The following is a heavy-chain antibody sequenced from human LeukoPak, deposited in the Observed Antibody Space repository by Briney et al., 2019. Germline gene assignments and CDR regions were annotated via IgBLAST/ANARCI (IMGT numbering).Heavy chain of an antibody. CDR1: GGSISSYY. D-gene: IGHD6-13*01. V-gene: IGHV4-59*01. CDR2: IYYSGST. J-gene: IGHJ1*01. CDR3: ARSGGYSSSWYRKEKYFQH. Sequence: SETLSLTCTVSGGSISSYYWSWIRQPPGKGLEWIGYIYYSGSTNYNPSLKSRVTISVDTSKNQFSLKLSSATAADTAVYYCARSGGYSSSWYRKEKYFQHWGQGTLVTVSS.